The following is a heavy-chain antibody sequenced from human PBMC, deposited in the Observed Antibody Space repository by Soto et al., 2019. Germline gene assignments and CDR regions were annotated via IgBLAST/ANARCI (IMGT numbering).Heavy chain of an antibody. CDR1: GGSIISYY. Sequence: SETLSLTCTVSGGSIISYYWSWSRQPPGKGLEWIGYIYYSGSTNYNPSLKSRVTISVDTSKNQFSLKLSSVTAADTAVYYCARDRRVLTYYYDSSGFDGMDVWGQGTTVTVS. CDR2: IYYSGST. V-gene: IGHV4-59*01. J-gene: IGHJ6*02. CDR3: ARDRRVLTYYYDSSGFDGMDV. D-gene: IGHD3-22*01.